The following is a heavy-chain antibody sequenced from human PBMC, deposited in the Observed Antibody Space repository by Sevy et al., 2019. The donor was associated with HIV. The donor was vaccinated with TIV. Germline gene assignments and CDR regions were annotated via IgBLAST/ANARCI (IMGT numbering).Heavy chain of an antibody. CDR1: GFSFSSYG. CDR2: INWISSSI. CDR3: ARDKNTVAAMDYYYYSGMDT. J-gene: IGHJ6*02. D-gene: IGHD5-12*01. Sequence: GGSLRLSCAASGFSFSSYGMHWVRQAPGKGLEWVSSINWISSSIDYAASVKGRFTISRDNAKNSLYLQMNSLRIEDTALYFCARDKNTVAAMDYYYYSGMDTWGQGTTVTVSS. V-gene: IGHV3-9*01.